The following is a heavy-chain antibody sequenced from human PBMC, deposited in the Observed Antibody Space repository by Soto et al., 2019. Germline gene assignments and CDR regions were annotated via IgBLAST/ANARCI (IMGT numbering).Heavy chain of an antibody. D-gene: IGHD2-8*01. V-gene: IGHV1-18*01. CDR3: ARGGKYCTNGVCFFYGMDV. CDR1: GYTFTSYG. Sequence: QVQLVQSGAEVKKPGASVKVSCKASGYTFTSYGISWVRQAPGQGLEWMGWISAYNGNTNYAQKFQGRVTMTTDTTTSTAYMELRSLRSDDTAVYYCARGGKYCTNGVCFFYGMDVWGQGTTVTVSS. CDR2: ISAYNGNT. J-gene: IGHJ6*02.